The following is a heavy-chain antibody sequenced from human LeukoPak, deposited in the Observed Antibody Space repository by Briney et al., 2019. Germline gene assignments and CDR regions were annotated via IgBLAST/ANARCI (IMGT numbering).Heavy chain of an antibody. CDR3: ARGTGSGMNVDIVATTYFDY. Sequence: PSEPLSLTCAVYGGSFSGYYGSWIRQPPGKGLEWIGEIKHSGSTNYNPSLKSRVTISVDTSKNQFSLKLSSVTAADTAVYYCARGTGSGMNVDIVATTYFDYWGQGTLVTVSS. V-gene: IGHV4-34*01. J-gene: IGHJ4*02. CDR1: GGSFSGYY. CDR2: IKHSGST. D-gene: IGHD5-12*01.